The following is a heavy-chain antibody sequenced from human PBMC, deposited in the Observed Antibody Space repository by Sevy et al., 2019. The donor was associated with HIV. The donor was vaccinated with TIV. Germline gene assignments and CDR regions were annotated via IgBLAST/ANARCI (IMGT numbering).Heavy chain of an antibody. V-gene: IGHV3-23*01. CDR1: GFTFSSYA. D-gene: IGHD2-2*01. J-gene: IGHJ6*02. CDR3: AKGGPTAAHYFYYGMDV. Sequence: GGSLRLSCAASGFTFSSYAMSWVRQAPGKGLEWVSAIGGSGGSTYYADSVKGRFTISGDNSKNTLYLQMNSLRAEDTAVYYCAKGGPTAAHYFYYGMDVWGQGTTVTVSS. CDR2: IGGSGGST.